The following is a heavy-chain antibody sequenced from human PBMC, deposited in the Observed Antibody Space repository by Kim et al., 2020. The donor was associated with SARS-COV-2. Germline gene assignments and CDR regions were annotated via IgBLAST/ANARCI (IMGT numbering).Heavy chain of an antibody. V-gene: IGHV3-21*01. J-gene: IGHJ4*02. CDR1: GFTFSSYS. Sequence: GGSLRLSCAASGFTFSSYSMNWVRQAPGKGLEWVSSISSSSSYIYYADSVKGRFTISRDNAKNSLYLQMNSLRAEDTAVYYCARDSVVRGVIINLDYWGQGTLVTVSS. CDR3: ARDSVVRGVIINLDY. D-gene: IGHD3-10*01. CDR2: ISSSSSYI.